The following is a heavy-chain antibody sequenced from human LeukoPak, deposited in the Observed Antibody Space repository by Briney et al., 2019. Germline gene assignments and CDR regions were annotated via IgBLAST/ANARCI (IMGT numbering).Heavy chain of an antibody. CDR2: ISSSGSTI. Sequence: PGGSLRLSCAASGFTFSDYYMSWIRQAPGKGLEWVSYISSSGSTIYYADSVKGRFTISRDNAKNSLYLQMNSLRAEDTAVYYCARARGSATSDAFDIWGQGTMVTVSS. CDR1: GFTFSDYY. V-gene: IGHV3-11*04. CDR3: ARARGSATSDAFDI. J-gene: IGHJ3*02. D-gene: IGHD2-15*01.